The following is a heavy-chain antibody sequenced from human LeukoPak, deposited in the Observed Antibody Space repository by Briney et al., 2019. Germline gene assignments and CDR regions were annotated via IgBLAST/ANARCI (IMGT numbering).Heavy chain of an antibody. Sequence: GGSLRPSCAASGFTFSSYAMHWDRQAPGKGLEWVAVISYDGSNKYYADSVKGRFTISRDNSKNTLYLQMNSLRAEDTAVYYCARDSVRGGYNSFYFDYWGQGTLVTVSS. J-gene: IGHJ4*02. V-gene: IGHV3-30*04. CDR2: ISYDGSNK. CDR3: ARDSVRGGYNSFYFDY. CDR1: GFTFSSYA. D-gene: IGHD5-24*01.